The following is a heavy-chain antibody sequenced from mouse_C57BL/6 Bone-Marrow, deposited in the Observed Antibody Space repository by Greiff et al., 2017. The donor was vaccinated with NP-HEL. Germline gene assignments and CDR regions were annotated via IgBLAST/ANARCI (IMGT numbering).Heavy chain of an antibody. V-gene: IGHV5-4*03. CDR1: GFTFSSYA. J-gene: IGHJ4*01. CDR2: ISDGGSYT. Sequence: EVKLMESGGGLVKPGGSLKLSCAASGFTFSSYAMSWVRQTPEKRLEWVATISDGGSYTYYPDNVKGRFTISRDNAKNNLYLQMSHLKSEDTAMYDCARGSRGAMDYWGQGTSVTVSS. CDR3: ARGSRGAMDY.